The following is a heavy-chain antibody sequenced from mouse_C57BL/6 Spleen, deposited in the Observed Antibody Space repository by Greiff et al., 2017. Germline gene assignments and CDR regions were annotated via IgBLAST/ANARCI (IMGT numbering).Heavy chain of an antibody. CDR3: ARLGDSSGWFAY. V-gene: IGHV1-39*01. J-gene: IGHJ3*01. CDR2: INPNYGTT. Sequence: EVKLMESGPELVKPGASVKISCKASGYSFTDYNMNWVKQSNGKSLEWIGVINPNYGTTSYNQKFKGKATLTVDQSSSTAYMQLNSLTSEDSAVYYCARLGDSSGWFAYWGQGTLVTVSA. CDR1: GYSFTDYN. D-gene: IGHD3-2*02.